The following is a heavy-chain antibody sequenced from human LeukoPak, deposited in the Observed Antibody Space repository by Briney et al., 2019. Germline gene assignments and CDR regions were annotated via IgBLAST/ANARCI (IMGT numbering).Heavy chain of an antibody. J-gene: IGHJ6*04. CDR1: GGSISSYY. CDR3: ARMMEDTYYYYGMDV. Sequence: SETLSLTCTVPGGSISSYYWSWIRQPPGKGLEWIGYIYYSGSTNYNPSLKSRVTISVDTSKKQFCLKLSSVTAADTAVYYCARMMEDTYYYYGMDVGGKGTTVTVSS. CDR2: IYYSGST. D-gene: IGHD2-15*01. V-gene: IGHV4-59*01.